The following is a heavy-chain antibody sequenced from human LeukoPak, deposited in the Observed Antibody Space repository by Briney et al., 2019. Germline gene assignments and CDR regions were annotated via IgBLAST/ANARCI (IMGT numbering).Heavy chain of an antibody. CDR2: MNPNSGNT. D-gene: IGHD6-13*01. CDR1: GYTFTSYD. V-gene: IGHV1-8*01. CDR3: ARRQQLVPYYYYYGMDV. J-gene: IGHJ6*02. Sequence: ASVKVSCKASGYTFTSYDINWVRQATGQGLEWMGWMNPNSGNTGYAQKFQGRVTMTRNTSISTAYMELSSLRSEDTAVYYCARRQQLVPYYYYYGMDVWGQGTTVTVSS.